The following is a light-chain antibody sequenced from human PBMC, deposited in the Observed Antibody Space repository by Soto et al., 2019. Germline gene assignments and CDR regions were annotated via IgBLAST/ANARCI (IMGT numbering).Light chain of an antibody. CDR2: EVS. CDR3: TSYASSTIYV. Sequence: QSALTQPASVSGSPGQSITISCTGTSSDVGGYNYVSWYQQYPGKAPKFMIYEVSYRSSGVSNRFSGSKSGNTASLTISGLQTEDEADYYFTSYASSTIYVFGTGTKLTVL. V-gene: IGLV2-14*01. CDR1: SSDVGGYNY. J-gene: IGLJ1*01.